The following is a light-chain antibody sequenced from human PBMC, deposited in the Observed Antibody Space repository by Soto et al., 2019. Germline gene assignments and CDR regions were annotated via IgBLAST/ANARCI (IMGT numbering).Light chain of an antibody. V-gene: IGKV1-39*01. CDR1: QSIGNF. J-gene: IGKJ3*01. CDR2: AAS. Sequence: DIQMTQSASSLSASVGDRVTITCRASQSIGNFLNWYQQKPGKPPKLLIYAASSLHNGVPSGFSGSGSGIDFTLTISSLQPEDFATYYCHQTYSVPPTFGPGTKVDIK. CDR3: HQTYSVPPT.